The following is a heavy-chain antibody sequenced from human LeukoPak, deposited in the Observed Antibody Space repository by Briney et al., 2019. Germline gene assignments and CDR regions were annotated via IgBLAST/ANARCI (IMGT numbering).Heavy chain of an antibody. V-gene: IGHV4-34*01. CDR3: ATDGRAYYDGSGSYYKSPSPFDY. Sequence: PSETLSLTCAVYGGSFSGYYWSWIRQPPGKGLEWIGEINHSGSTNYNPSLKSRVTISVDTSKNQFSLKLSSVTAADTAVYYCATDGRAYYDGSGSYYKSPSPFDYWGQGTLVTVSS. D-gene: IGHD3-10*01. J-gene: IGHJ4*02. CDR2: INHSGST. CDR1: GGSFSGYY.